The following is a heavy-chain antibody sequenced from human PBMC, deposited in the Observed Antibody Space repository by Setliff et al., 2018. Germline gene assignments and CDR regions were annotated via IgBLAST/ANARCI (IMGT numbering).Heavy chain of an antibody. J-gene: IGHJ3*02. CDR2: ISSSSSYI. D-gene: IGHD3-3*01. V-gene: IGHV3-21*01. CDR1: GFTFSSYS. CDR3: ARASSSDNYNFWSGYYDGDAFDI. Sequence: RLSCAASGFTFSSYSMNWVRQAPGKGLEWVSSISSSSSYIYYADSVKGRFTISRDNAKNSLYLQMNSLRAEDTAVYYCARASSSDNYNFWSGYYDGDAFDIWGQGTMVTVS.